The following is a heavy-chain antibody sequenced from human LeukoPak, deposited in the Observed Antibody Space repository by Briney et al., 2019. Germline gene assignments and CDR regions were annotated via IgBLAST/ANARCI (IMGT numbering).Heavy chain of an antibody. Sequence: SETLSLTCTVSGGSISSGGYYWSWIRQHPGKGLEWIGYIYYSGSTCYNPSLKSRVTTSVDTSKNQFSLKLSSVTAADTAVYYCARRRGLNWFDPWGQGTLVTVSS. J-gene: IGHJ5*02. D-gene: IGHD3-10*01. CDR1: GGSISSGGYY. V-gene: IGHV4-31*03. CDR3: ARRRGLNWFDP. CDR2: IYYSGST.